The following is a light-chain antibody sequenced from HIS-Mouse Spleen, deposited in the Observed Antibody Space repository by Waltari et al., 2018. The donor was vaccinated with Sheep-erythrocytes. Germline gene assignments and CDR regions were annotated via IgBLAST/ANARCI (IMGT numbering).Light chain of an antibody. CDR2: AAS. J-gene: IGKJ5*01. CDR1: TSISSY. CDR3: QQANSFPIT. V-gene: IGKV1-39*01. Sequence: DIQMTQSPSSLSASVGDRVTITCRACTSISSYLKWYQQKPGKAPKILIYAASTLQSGVPSTFSRSGSGTDFTLTLSSLQPEDFATYYCQQANSFPITFGQGTRLEIK.